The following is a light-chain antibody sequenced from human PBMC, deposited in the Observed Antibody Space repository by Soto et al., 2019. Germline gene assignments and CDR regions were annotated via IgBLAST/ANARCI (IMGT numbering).Light chain of an antibody. V-gene: IGKV1-5*03. J-gene: IGKJ1*01. CDR1: QSTSTW. CDR2: EAS. Sequence: DIQMTQSPSTLSASVGDRVTITCRASQSTSTWLAWYQQRPGKTPKLLISEASKLESGVPSRFSGSGSGTEFTLTISSLQPDDFATYYCQQYSTYPYAFGQGTMVEIK. CDR3: QQYSTYPYA.